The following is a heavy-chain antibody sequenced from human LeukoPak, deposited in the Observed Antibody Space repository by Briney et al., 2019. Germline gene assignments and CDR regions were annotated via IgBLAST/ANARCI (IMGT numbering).Heavy chain of an antibody. V-gene: IGHV3-7*01. CDR3: ARGGTRSPID. J-gene: IGHJ4*02. CDR2: IKEDGSAT. D-gene: IGHD2/OR15-2a*01. CDR1: GFTFSSNW. Sequence: GGSLRLSCAASGFTFSSNWMIWLRQAPEKGLEWVANIKEDGSATYYVDSVKGRFTISRDNAKNSLYLQMNSLRAEDTAIYYCARGGTRSPIDWGPGTLVTVSS.